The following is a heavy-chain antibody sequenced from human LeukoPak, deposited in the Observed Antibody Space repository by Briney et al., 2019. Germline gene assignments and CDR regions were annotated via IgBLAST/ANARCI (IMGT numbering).Heavy chain of an antibody. CDR1: GFTFSSYD. CDR2: IRYDGSNK. V-gene: IGHV3-30*02. Sequence: GGSLRLSCAASGFTFSSYDMHWVRQAAGKGLEWVAYIRYDGSNKHYADSVKGRFTISRDNSKNTLYLQMNSLRAEDTAVYYCTRGPGSTWYSDYWGQGTLVTVSS. J-gene: IGHJ4*02. D-gene: IGHD6-13*01. CDR3: TRGPGSTWYSDY.